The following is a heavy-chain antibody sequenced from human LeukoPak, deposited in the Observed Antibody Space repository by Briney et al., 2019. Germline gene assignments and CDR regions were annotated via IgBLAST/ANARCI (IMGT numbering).Heavy chain of an antibody. CDR1: GGSISSGSYY. J-gene: IGHJ4*02. Sequence: SSETLSLTCTVSGGSISSGSYYWSWIRQPAGKGLEWIGHIYTSGSTNYNPSLKSRVTISVDTSKNQFSLKLSSVTAADTAVYYCARDKASTPYYFDYWGQGTLVTVSS. D-gene: IGHD2-2*01. CDR2: IYTSGST. V-gene: IGHV4-61*09. CDR3: ARDKASTPYYFDY.